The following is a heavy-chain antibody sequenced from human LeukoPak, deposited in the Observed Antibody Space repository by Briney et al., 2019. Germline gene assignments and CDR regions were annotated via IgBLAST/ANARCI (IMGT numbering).Heavy chain of an antibody. J-gene: IGHJ4*02. Sequence: SETLSLTCTVSGGSISSYYWSWIRQPAGKGLEWIGRIYTSGSTNYNPSLKSRVTMSVDTPKNQFSLKLSSVTAADTAVYYCARSGYYDFWSGYYTQDFDYWGQGTLVTVSS. CDR1: GGSISSYY. D-gene: IGHD3-3*01. CDR3: ARSGYYDFWSGYYTQDFDY. V-gene: IGHV4-4*07. CDR2: IYTSGST.